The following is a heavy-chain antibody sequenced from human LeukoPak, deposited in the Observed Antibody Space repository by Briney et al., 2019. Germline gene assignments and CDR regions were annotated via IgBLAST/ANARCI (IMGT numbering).Heavy chain of an antibody. D-gene: IGHD3-10*01. CDR2: IYTSGST. J-gene: IGHJ6*03. CDR1: GGSISSGSYY. Sequence: SETLSLTCTVTGGSISSGSYYWSWIRQPAGKGLEWIGRIYTSGSTNYNPSLKSRVTISVGTSKNQFSLKLCSVAGADTAVYYCARDRLRYGSVRPHYYMDVWGKGTTVTVSS. V-gene: IGHV4-61*02. CDR3: ARDRLRYGSVRPHYYMDV.